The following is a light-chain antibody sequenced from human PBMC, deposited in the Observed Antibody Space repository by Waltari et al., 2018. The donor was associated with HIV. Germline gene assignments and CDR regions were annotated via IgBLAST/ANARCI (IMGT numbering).Light chain of an antibody. Sequence: QSALTQPPPASGSLGQSVPISCTGPSSDIGAYDFVTCFQQHPHIAPKLLLNEVTRRPSTVSCRFSGSRSGNSAFLTVAGLQPDDEATYFCSSYGDSLRVLFGGGTNVTVL. V-gene: IGLV2-8*01. CDR3: SSYGDSLRVL. J-gene: IGLJ3*02. CDR1: SSDIGAYDF. CDR2: EVT.